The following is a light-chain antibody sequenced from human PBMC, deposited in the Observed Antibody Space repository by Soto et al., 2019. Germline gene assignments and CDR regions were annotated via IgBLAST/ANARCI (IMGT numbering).Light chain of an antibody. CDR2: AAS. J-gene: IGKJ4*01. CDR3: LQQSSYPPLT. V-gene: IGKV1-17*01. CDR1: QGIRND. Sequence: DIQMTQSPSSLSASVGDRVTITCRASQGIRNDLGWFQQNPGKAPNRLIYAASSLQSGVPSRFXGSGSGTEFTLTVSSLQPEDFATSYCLQQSSYPPLTFGGRTRVEIK.